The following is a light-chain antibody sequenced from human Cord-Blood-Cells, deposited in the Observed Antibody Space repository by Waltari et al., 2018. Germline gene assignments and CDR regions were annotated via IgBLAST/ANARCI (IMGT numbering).Light chain of an antibody. CDR2: EGS. V-gene: IGLV2-23*01. Sequence: QSALTQPASVSGSPGQSITISCTGTSSDVVSYNLVSLYQQHPGKAPKLMIYEGSKRPSGVSNRFSDSKSGNTASLTISGLQAEDEADYYCCSYAGSSTWVFGGGTKLTVL. CDR1: SSDVVSYNL. CDR3: CSYAGSSTWV. J-gene: IGLJ3*02.